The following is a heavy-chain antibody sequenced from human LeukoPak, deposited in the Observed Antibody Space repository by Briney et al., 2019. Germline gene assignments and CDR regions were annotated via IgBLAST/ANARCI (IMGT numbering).Heavy chain of an antibody. CDR1: GGSLSSYY. D-gene: IGHD3-10*01. CDR3: AREVPMVRGTFDY. CDR2: IYYSGNT. Sequence: SETLSLTCTVSGGSLSSYYWSWIRQPPGKGLEWIGYIYYSGNTNYNPSLKSRVTISVDTSKNQFSLKLSSVTAADTAVYYCAREVPMVRGTFDYWGQGTLVTVSS. V-gene: IGHV4-59*01. J-gene: IGHJ4*02.